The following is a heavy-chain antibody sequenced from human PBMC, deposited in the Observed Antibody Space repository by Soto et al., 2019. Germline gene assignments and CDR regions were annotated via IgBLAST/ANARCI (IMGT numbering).Heavy chain of an antibody. D-gene: IGHD2-15*01. J-gene: IGHJ6*02. V-gene: IGHV3-30*03. CDR3: ARPIPRWSYHYGMDV. Sequence: GESLKISCEASEFTFSSYAMHWVRQAPGRGLEWVALISFDGRKEYYADSVKGRFIVSRDNSRSMVYLQMDSLRPDDTAIYYCARPIPRWSYHYGMDVWGQGTTVTVSS. CDR2: ISFDGRKE. CDR1: EFTFSSYA.